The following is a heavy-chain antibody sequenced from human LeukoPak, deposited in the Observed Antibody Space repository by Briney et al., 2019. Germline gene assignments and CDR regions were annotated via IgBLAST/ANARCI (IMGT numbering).Heavy chain of an antibody. D-gene: IGHD1-1*01. Sequence: GGSLRLSCAASGFTFSIHGMHWVRQAPGKGLEWVAIIWHDGSNEYYEDSVKGRFTISRDNSKNTVYLQMDSLRAEDTAVYYCARNNWNSGTQRWFYFDFWGQGTLVTVSS. CDR1: GFTFSIHG. CDR3: ARNNWNSGTQRWFYFDF. V-gene: IGHV3-33*01. CDR2: IWHDGSNE. J-gene: IGHJ4*02.